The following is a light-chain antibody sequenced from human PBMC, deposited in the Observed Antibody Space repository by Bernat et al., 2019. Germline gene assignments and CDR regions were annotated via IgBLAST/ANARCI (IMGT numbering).Light chain of an antibody. CDR1: QSINSW. V-gene: IGKV1-5*03. CDR3: QQYNTYSRT. J-gene: IGKJ1*01. CDR2: KTS. Sequence: DIQMTQSPSTLSASVGDRVTITCRASQSINSWLAWYQQKPVKAPKLLIYKTSILESGVPSRFSGSGSGTEFTLIISNLQPDDFATYYCQQYNTYSRTFGQGTRVEIK.